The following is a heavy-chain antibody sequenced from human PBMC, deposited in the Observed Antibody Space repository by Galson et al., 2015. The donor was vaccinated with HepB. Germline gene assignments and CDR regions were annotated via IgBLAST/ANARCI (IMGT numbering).Heavy chain of an antibody. CDR2: IKSKTDGGTT. Sequence: SLRLSCAASGFTFSNAWMNWVRQAPGKGLEWVGRIKSKTDGGTTDYAAPVKGRFTISRDDSKNTLYLQMNSLKTEDTAVYYCTTEVGYSSGWYWALWGQGTLVTVSS. D-gene: IGHD6-19*01. CDR1: GFTFSNAW. V-gene: IGHV3-15*07. J-gene: IGHJ4*02. CDR3: TTEVGYSSGWYWAL.